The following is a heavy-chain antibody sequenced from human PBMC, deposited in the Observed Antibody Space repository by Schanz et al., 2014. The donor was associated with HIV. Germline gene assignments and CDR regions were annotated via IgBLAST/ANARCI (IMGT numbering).Heavy chain of an antibody. CDR1: GGSISSGGYY. J-gene: IGHJ4*01. Sequence: QVQLQESGPGLVKPSQTLSLTCTVSGGSISSGGYYWSWIRQHPGEGLEWIGYIYYSGSTYNNPSLKSRVTVSVDTSRNQFSLKVRSVTAADTAMYYRARVNGLYGNYEVDYWGHGTLVTVSS. CDR2: IYYSGST. V-gene: IGHV4-31*03. CDR3: ARVNGLYGNYEVDY. D-gene: IGHD4-17*01.